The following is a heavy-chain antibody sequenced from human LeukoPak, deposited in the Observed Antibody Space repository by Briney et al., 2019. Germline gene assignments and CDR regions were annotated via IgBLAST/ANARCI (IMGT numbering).Heavy chain of an antibody. CDR2: IRYDGNNK. CDR3: AKNGPDYIWGNYLDY. D-gene: IGHD3-16*01. V-gene: IGHV3-30*02. CDR1: GFTFSTYG. Sequence: GGSLRLSCAASGFTFSTYGMHWVPQAPGKGLECVAFIRYDGNNKYYADSVKGRFTISRDNSKNMLYLEMKSLRPEDTAVYYCAKNGPDYIWGNYLDYWGQGTLVTVSS. J-gene: IGHJ4*02.